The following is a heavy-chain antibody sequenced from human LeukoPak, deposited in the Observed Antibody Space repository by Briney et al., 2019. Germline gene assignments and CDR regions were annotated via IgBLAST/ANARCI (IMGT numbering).Heavy chain of an antibody. V-gene: IGHV4-59*08. Sequence: SETLSLTCTVSGGSISSYYWSWIRQTPGKGLEWIGYIYYSGSTNYNPSLKSRVTISVDTSKNQFSLKLSSVTAADTAVYYCARHLKASLGSNLYYFDYWGQGTLVTVSS. CDR3: ARHLKASLGSNLYYFDY. D-gene: IGHD2-8*01. CDR2: IYYSGST. J-gene: IGHJ4*02. CDR1: GGSISSYY.